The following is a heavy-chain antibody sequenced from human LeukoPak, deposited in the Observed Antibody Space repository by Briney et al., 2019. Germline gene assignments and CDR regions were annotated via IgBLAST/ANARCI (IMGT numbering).Heavy chain of an antibody. Sequence: PGGSLRLSCAASGFTFSSYAMSWVRQAPGKGLEWVSAISGSGGSTYYADSVKGRFTISRDNSKNTLYLQMNSLRAEDTAVYYCAKGTSRGYDFWSGYSQTNTFDYWGQGTLVTVSS. J-gene: IGHJ4*02. CDR3: AKGTSRGYDFWSGYSQTNTFDY. CDR1: GFTFSSYA. CDR2: ISGSGGST. V-gene: IGHV3-23*01. D-gene: IGHD3-3*01.